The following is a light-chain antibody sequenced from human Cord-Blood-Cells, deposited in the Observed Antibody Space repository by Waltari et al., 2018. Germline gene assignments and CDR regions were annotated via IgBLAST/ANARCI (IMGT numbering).Light chain of an antibody. CDR3: QQYNNWPFT. V-gene: IGKV3-15*01. J-gene: IGKJ4*01. Sequence: EIVMTQSPATLSVSPGERATLSCRASQSVSSTLAWYQQKPGQAPRLLIYGASTRATGIPARFSGSGSGTEFTLTISSLQSEDFAVYYCQQYNNWPFTFGGWTKVEIK. CDR1: QSVSST. CDR2: GAS.